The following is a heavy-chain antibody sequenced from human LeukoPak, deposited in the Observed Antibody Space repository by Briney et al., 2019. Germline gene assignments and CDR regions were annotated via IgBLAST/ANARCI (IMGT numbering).Heavy chain of an antibody. Sequence: GRSLRLSCAASGFTFSSYAMHWVRQAPGKGLEWGAVISYDGSNKYYADSVKGRFTISRDNSKNTLYLQMNSLKAEDTAVYYCAREATIYDSSGTDYDFDIWGQGTMVTVSS. D-gene: IGHD3-22*01. J-gene: IGHJ3*02. CDR2: ISYDGSNK. V-gene: IGHV3-30*04. CDR1: GFTFSSYA. CDR3: AREATIYDSSGTDYDFDI.